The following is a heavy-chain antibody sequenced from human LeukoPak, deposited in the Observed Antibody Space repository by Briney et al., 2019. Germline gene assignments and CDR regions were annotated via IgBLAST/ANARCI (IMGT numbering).Heavy chain of an antibody. J-gene: IGHJ4*02. D-gene: IGHD5-12*01. CDR3: AKDRVIVATMGALGY. Sequence: GGSLRLSCAASGFTFSSYGMHWVRQAPGKGLEWVAFIRYDGSNKYYADSVKGRFTISRDNSKKTLYLQMNSLRAEDTAVYYCAKDRVIVATMGALGYWGQGTLVTVSP. CDR1: GFTFSSYG. CDR2: IRYDGSNK. V-gene: IGHV3-30*02.